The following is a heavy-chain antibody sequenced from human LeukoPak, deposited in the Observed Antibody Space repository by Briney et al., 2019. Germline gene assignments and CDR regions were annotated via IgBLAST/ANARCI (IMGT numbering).Heavy chain of an antibody. Sequence: GGSLRLSCAASEFTFSRYWMHWVRHAPGKGLIWVSRIKTDGTSTNYADSVKGRFTISRDNAKNTVSLQMNSLRPEDTGVYYCARAPSEIGGYYPEYFRHWGQGTLVTVSS. J-gene: IGHJ1*01. D-gene: IGHD3-22*01. V-gene: IGHV3-74*01. CDR3: ARAPSEIGGYYPEYFRH. CDR1: EFTFSRYW. CDR2: IKTDGTST.